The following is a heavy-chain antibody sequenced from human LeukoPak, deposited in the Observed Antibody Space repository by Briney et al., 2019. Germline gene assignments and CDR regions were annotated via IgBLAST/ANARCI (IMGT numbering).Heavy chain of an antibody. CDR2: ISAYNGYT. CDR1: GYTFTSYG. J-gene: IGHJ4*02. CDR3: ARTENGYSSGWYGGGLVDY. Sequence: ASVKVSCKASGYTFTSYGISWVRQAPGQGLEWMGWISAYNGYTNYAQKLQGRVTMTTDTSTSTAYMELRSLRSGDTAVYYCARTENGYSSGWYGGGLVDYWGKGTLVTVSS. D-gene: IGHD6-19*01. V-gene: IGHV1-18*01.